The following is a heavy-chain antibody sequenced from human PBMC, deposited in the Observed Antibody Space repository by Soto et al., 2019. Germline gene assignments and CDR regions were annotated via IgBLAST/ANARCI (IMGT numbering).Heavy chain of an antibody. Sequence: EVQMLESGGGLVQPGGSLRLSCAASGFTFSSYDMNWVRQAPGKGVEWVSVISGSGGSTYYADAVKGRFTISRDNSKNTLYLQMNSLRAEDTAVYYCTKRTVGWYFDLWGRGTLVTVSS. V-gene: IGHV3-23*01. CDR2: ISGSGGST. CDR3: TKRTVGWYFDL. CDR1: GFTFSSYD. J-gene: IGHJ2*01. D-gene: IGHD4-17*01.